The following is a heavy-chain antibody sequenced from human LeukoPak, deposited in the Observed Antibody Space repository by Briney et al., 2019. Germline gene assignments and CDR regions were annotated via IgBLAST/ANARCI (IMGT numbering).Heavy chain of an antibody. V-gene: IGHV3-7*01. Sequence: PGGSLRLSCVASGFTFTNDWMSWVRQAPGKGLEWVANIKQDGSDKYYVDSVKGRFTISRDNAKNSLYLQMNSLRAEDTAVYYCARYGSYCTGGNCKDYWGQGTLVTVSS. CDR1: GFTFTNDW. J-gene: IGHJ4*02. D-gene: IGHD2-15*01. CDR2: IKQDGSDK. CDR3: ARYGSYCTGGNCKDY.